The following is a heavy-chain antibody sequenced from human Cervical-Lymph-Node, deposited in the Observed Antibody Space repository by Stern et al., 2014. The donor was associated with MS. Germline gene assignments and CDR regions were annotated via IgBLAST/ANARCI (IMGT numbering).Heavy chain of an antibody. Sequence: QVQLVQSGAEVKKPGASVKVSCKASGYIFTNYGLSWLRRVPGQGLEWMGWISAYDGSTDYAQRFQGRVTMTTDTSTSTAYMELRSLRSDDTAVYYCAKDRKWELLQDWGQGTLVTVSS. J-gene: IGHJ4*02. CDR1: GYIFTNYG. CDR3: AKDRKWELLQD. D-gene: IGHD1-26*01. CDR2: ISAYDGST. V-gene: IGHV1-18*01.